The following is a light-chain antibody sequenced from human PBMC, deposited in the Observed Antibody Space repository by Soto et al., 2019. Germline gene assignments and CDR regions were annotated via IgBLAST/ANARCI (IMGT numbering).Light chain of an antibody. V-gene: IGKV2-30*01. CDR1: QSLLYSDGKTY. CDR2: QVS. J-gene: IGKJ3*01. CDR3: MQPIHWPFT. Sequence: DVVLTQSPVSLPVTLGQPASISCRSSQSLLYSDGKTYLNWFHQRPGQSPRRLIYQVSIRDSGVPVRLSGSGSGTDFTLHISRVEAEDMGVYYCMQPIHWPFTFGPGTKVDI.